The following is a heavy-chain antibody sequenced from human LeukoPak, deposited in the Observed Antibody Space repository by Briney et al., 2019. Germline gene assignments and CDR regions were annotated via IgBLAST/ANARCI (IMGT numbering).Heavy chain of an antibody. Sequence: SQRVSCKASGGTFSSYAISWVRHAPGQGLEWMGGIIPIFGTANYAQKFQGRVTITADESTSTAYMELSSLRSEDTAVYYCARAGIAAAGTLDYWGQGTLVTVSS. CDR2: IIPIFGTA. J-gene: IGHJ4*02. V-gene: IGHV1-69*01. CDR3: ARAGIAAAGTLDY. CDR1: GGTFSSYA. D-gene: IGHD6-13*01.